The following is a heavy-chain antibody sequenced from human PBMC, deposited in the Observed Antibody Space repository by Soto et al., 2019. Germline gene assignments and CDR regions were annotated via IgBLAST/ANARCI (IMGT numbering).Heavy chain of an antibody. J-gene: IGHJ4*02. Sequence: EVQLLESGGGLVQPGGSLRLSCVASGFIFTNYVMGWVRQAPGKGLEWVSGISRSGGSTYYADSVNGRFTISRDNSKNTLYLQMNGVTADDTALYFCTKDRAEGAVADSFDYWGQGTLVTVSS. CDR2: ISRSGGST. CDR1: GFIFTNYV. CDR3: TKDRAEGAVADSFDY. D-gene: IGHD6-19*01. V-gene: IGHV3-23*01.